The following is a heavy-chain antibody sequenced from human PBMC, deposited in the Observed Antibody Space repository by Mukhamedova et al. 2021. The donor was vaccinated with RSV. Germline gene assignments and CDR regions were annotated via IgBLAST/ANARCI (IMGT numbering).Heavy chain of an antibody. CDR2: ST. CDR3: ARGRGSYSLYYYYYGMDV. Sequence: STNFNPSLKSRVTISVDTSKNQFSLKLSSVTAADTAVYYCARGRGSYSLYYYYYGMDVWGQGTTVTVSS. D-gene: IGHD1-26*01. V-gene: IGHV4-34*01. J-gene: IGHJ6*02.